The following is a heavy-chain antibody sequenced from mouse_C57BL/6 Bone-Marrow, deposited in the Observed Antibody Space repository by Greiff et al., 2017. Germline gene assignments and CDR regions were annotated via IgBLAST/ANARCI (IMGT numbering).Heavy chain of an antibody. CDR2: ISRGGSYT. CDR1: GFTFSSYG. J-gene: IGHJ3*01. CDR3: ASTAQATYWFAY. D-gene: IGHD3-2*02. Sequence: EVQLVESGGDLVKPGGSLKLSCAASGFTFSSYGMSWVRQTPDQRLEWVATISRGGSYTYYPDSVKGRFTISRDNAKNTLYLQMSSLKSEDTAMYYWASTAQATYWFAYWGQGTLVTVSA. V-gene: IGHV5-6*01.